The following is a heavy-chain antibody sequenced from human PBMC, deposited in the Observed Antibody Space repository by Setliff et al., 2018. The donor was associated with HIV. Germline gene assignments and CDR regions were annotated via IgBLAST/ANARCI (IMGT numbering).Heavy chain of an antibody. J-gene: IGHJ3*02. V-gene: IGHV1-18*01. Sequence: ASVKVSCKASGYTFTSYGISWVRQAPGQGLEWMGWISAYNGNTNYAQKLQGRVTMTTDTSTSTACMELRSLRSDDTAVYYCARDIVVVVAAPDAFDIWGQGTMVTVSS. CDR3: ARDIVVVVAAPDAFDI. CDR1: GYTFTSYG. CDR2: ISAYNGNT. D-gene: IGHD2-15*01.